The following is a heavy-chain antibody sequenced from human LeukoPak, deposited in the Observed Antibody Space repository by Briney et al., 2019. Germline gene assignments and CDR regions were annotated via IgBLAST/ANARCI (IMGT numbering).Heavy chain of an antibody. V-gene: IGHV4-4*02. J-gene: IGHJ6*02. CDR2: IYHSGST. D-gene: IGHD4-17*01. CDR3: ARDLAVTTAHYYYGMDV. Sequence: PGGSLRLSCAASGFDLTRHAMSWVRQTPGKGLEWIGEIYHSGSTNYNPSLKSRVTISVDKSKNQFSLKLSSVTAADTAVYYCARDLAVTTAHYYYGMDVWGQGTTVTVSS. CDR1: GFDLTRHAM.